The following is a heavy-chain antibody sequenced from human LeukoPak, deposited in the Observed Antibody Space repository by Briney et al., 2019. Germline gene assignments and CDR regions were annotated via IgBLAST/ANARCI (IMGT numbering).Heavy chain of an antibody. CDR1: GYSLNTYP. Sequence: GASVKVSCKASGYSLNTYPISWVRQAPGQGLEWVAWINTFSGNTKHPQKLEGRVTVTIDTSTSTAYMELRSLTPDDTALYFCARDLSWGYVDHWGQGTLVTVSS. V-gene: IGHV1-18*01. CDR2: INTFSGNT. CDR3: ARDLSWGYVDH. D-gene: IGHD7-27*01. J-gene: IGHJ5*02.